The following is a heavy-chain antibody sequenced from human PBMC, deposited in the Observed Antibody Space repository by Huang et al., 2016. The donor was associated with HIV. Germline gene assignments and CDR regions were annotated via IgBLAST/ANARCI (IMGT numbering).Heavy chain of an antibody. CDR1: GGSISRYY. Sequence: QVQLQESGPGLVKPSETLSLTCTVSGGSISRYYWRWIRQPPGKGREWSGYIHYSGSTNHNPSLKSRVTTSVDTSKNQFFLKLSSVTAADTAVYYCARGGPYSRDYYYYGMDVWGQGTTVTVSS. CDR3: ARGGPYSRDYYYYGMDV. J-gene: IGHJ6*02. CDR2: IHYSGST. V-gene: IGHV4-59*01. D-gene: IGHD6-13*01.